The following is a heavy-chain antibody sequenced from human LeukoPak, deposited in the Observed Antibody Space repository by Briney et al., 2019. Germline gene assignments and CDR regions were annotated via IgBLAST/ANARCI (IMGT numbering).Heavy chain of an antibody. CDR2: IFYSGTT. Sequence: PSETLSLTCTVSGGSISSHFWSWIRQPPGKGLEWVGYIFYSGTTKYNPSLRSRVTISADTSKNQFSLKLSSVTAADTAVYYCARSIRGGWLDPWGQGTLVTVSS. V-gene: IGHV4-59*11. CDR3: ARSIRGGWLDP. CDR1: GGSISSHF. J-gene: IGHJ5*02. D-gene: IGHD3-10*01.